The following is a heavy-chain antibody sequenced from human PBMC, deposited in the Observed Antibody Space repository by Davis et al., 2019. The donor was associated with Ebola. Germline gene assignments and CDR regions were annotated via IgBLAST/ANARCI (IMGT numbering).Heavy chain of an antibody. J-gene: IGHJ6*02. CDR2: IKPDGSEK. Sequence: GGFLRLSCTASGFTFSDYWMSWVRQAPGKGLEWMANIKPDGSEKYSVDSVKGRFAISRDNAKNSLYLQMNSLRAEDTALYYCAKDLKGGYALYYYYGMDVWGQGTTVTVSS. D-gene: IGHD5-12*01. CDR1: GFTFSDYW. CDR3: AKDLKGGYALYYYYGMDV. V-gene: IGHV3-7*03.